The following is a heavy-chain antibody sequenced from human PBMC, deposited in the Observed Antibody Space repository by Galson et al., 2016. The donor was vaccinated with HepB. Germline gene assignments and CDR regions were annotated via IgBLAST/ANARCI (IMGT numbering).Heavy chain of an antibody. Sequence: ALRLSYAASGVVLSNFGLSWVRHARGNGLEWVASISTRRTTYYSDSVQGRFTISRDNSNNTLYLQMNGLRAEDTAVYYCAKERLVRRIFDHWGQGTLLTVSS. D-gene: IGHD1-1*01. CDR2: ISTRRTT. J-gene: IGHJ4*02. V-gene: IGHV3-23*01. CDR3: AKERLVRRIFDH. CDR1: GVVLSNFG.